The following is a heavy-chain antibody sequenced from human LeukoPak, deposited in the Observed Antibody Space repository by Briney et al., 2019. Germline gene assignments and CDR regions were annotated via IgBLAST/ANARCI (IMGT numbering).Heavy chain of an antibody. V-gene: IGHV3-23*01. Sequence: AGGSLRLSCAASGFTFSSYAMSWVRQAPGKGLEWVSAISGSGGSTYYADSVKGRFTISRDNSKNTLYLQMNSLRAEDTAVYYCAKDPRGTSQRIPTGTFDLWGRATLVTFSS. D-gene: IGHD3-16*01. CDR3: AKDPRGTSQRIPTGTFDL. J-gene: IGHJ2*01. CDR2: ISGSGGST. CDR1: GFTFSSYA.